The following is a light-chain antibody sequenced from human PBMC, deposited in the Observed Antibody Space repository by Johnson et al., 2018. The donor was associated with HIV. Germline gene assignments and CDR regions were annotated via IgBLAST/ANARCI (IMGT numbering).Light chain of an antibody. V-gene: IGLV1-51*01. CDR1: SCDIGNNY. Sequence: QSVLTQPPSVSAAPGQKVTISCSGSSCDIGNNYVSCHQQLPGTAPKLLIYDNNKRPSGIPDRISGSKSGTSATLGITGLQTGDEADYYCGTWDSSLSARVFGTGTKVTVL. CDR3: GTWDSSLSARV. J-gene: IGLJ1*01. CDR2: DNN.